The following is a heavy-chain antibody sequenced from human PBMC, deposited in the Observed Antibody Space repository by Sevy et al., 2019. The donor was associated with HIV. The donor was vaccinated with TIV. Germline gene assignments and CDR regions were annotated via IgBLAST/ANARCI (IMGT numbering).Heavy chain of an antibody. J-gene: IGHJ5*02. CDR2: INPHSGGT. CDR3: ARDKRAISAAAPDWFDP. V-gene: IGHV1-2*02. D-gene: IGHD6-13*01. CDR1: GYTFTVYY. Sequence: ASVKVSCKASGYTFTVYYIHWVRQAPGQGLEWMGGINPHSGGTNYAQKFQGRVTMTRDTSISTAYMELSRLRSDDTAVYYCARDKRAISAAAPDWFDPWGQGTPVTVSS.